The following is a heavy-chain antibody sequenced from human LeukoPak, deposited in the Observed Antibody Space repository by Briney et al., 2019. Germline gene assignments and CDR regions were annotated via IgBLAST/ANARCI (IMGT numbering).Heavy chain of an antibody. CDR1: GGSISSYY. V-gene: IGHV4-59*01. J-gene: IGHJ4*02. D-gene: IGHD4-17*01. CDR3: ARDDGDYFDY. CDR2: IYYSGGT. Sequence: SETLSLTCTAPGGSISSYYWSWIRQPPGKGLEWIGYIYYSGGTNYNPSLKSRVTISVDTYKNQFSLKLSAVTAADTAVYYCARDDGDYFDYWGQGTLVTVSS.